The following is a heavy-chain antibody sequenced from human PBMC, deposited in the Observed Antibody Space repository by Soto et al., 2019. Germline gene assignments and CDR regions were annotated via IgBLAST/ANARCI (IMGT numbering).Heavy chain of an antibody. Sequence: QLTLKESGPTLVKPTQTLTVTCTLAGLSLSTRGVGVVWLRQPPGKALEGLALIYWDDDKRYIPTLKSSLTVTKDTSKSTVVLTMTNIDPVDTGTDYCAHTTRDTSRGWFDPWRQRTLATVSS. CDR3: AHTTRDTSRGWFDP. V-gene: IGHV2-5*02. CDR1: GLSLSTRGVG. D-gene: IGHD2-2*01. J-gene: IGHJ5*02. CDR2: IYWDDDK.